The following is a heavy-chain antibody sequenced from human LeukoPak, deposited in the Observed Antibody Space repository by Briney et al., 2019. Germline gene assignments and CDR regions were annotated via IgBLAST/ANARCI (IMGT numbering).Heavy chain of an antibody. J-gene: IGHJ5*02. CDR1: GYTFTGYY. CDR2: INPNSGGT. V-gene: IGHV1-2*02. Sequence: ASVKVSCKASGYTFTGYYMHWVRQAPGQGLEWMGWINPNSGGTNYAQKFQGRVTMTRDTSISTAYMELSRLRSDDTAVYYCARHSTAAAGKGTVRWFDPWGQGTLVTVSS. D-gene: IGHD6-13*01. CDR3: ARHSTAAAGKGTVRWFDP.